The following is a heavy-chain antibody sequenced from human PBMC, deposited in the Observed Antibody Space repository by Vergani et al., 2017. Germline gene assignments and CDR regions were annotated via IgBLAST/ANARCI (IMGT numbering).Heavy chain of an antibody. Sequence: EVQLVESGGGLVQPGGSLRLSCAASGFTFSSYWMSWVRQAPGKGLEWVANIKQEGSETYYVDSVKGRFTISRDNAKNSLYLQMNSLRAEDTAVYYCARDISPGYCSSTSCQRWFDPWGQGTLVTVSS. D-gene: IGHD2-2*01. J-gene: IGHJ5*02. CDR3: ARDISPGYCSSTSCQRWFDP. CDR1: GFTFSSYW. V-gene: IGHV3-7*01. CDR2: IKQEGSET.